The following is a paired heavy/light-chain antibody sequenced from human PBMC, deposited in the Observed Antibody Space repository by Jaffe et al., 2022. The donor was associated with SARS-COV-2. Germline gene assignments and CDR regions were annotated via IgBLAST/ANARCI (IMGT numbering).Heavy chain of an antibody. CDR1: GLSFSSYA. CDR2: ITGSGAGT. D-gene: IGHD4-17*01. J-gene: IGHJ4*02. V-gene: IGHV3-23*01. CDR3: AKTSTGPNFFDY. Sequence: EVQLLESGGGLVQPGGSLRLSCAASGLSFSSYAMSWVRQAPGKGLEWVSAITGSGAGTYYADSVKGRFTISRDNSKNTLYLQMNSLRAEDTAVYYCAKTSTGPNFFDYWGQGTLVTVSS.
Light chain of an antibody. CDR2: KAS. CDR3: QQYNSFPFT. CDR1: QSISSW. Sequence: DIQMTQSPSTLSASVGDRVTITCRASQSISSWLAWYQQKPGKAPKLLIYKASSLESGVPSRFSGSGSGTEFTLTISSLQPDDFATYYCQQYNSFPFTFGPGTKVDIK. J-gene: IGKJ3*01. V-gene: IGKV1-5*03.